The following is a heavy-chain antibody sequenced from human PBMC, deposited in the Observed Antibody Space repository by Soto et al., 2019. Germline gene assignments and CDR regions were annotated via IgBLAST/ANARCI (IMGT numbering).Heavy chain of an antibody. CDR1: GGTYRSYA. CDR2: IIPIFGTT. Sequence: QVRLVQSGAEVKKTGSSVTVSCKASGGTYRSYAISWVRQAPGQGLEWMGGIIPIFGTTNYAQKFQDRVTITADESTSTAYMDLNSLRSDDTAVYYCASNNRASYHFDYWGQGTLVTVSS. D-gene: IGHD3-16*02. CDR3: ASNNRASYHFDY. V-gene: IGHV1-69*01. J-gene: IGHJ4*02.